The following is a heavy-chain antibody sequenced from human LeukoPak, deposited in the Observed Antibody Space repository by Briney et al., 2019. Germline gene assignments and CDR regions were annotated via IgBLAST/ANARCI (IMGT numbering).Heavy chain of an antibody. CDR1: GFTFDDYG. CDR3: AKDKSHSSWTSRFYYYAMDV. V-gene: IGHV3-9*01. CDR2: ISWKSGSI. Sequence: HPGGSLRLSCAGSGFTFDDYGVSWVRQAPGKGLEWVSGISWKSGSIGYADSVKGRFTISRDNAKNSLYLQMNSLRAEDTALYYCAKDKSHSSWTSRFYYYAMDVWGQGTTVTVSS. J-gene: IGHJ6*02. D-gene: IGHD6-13*01.